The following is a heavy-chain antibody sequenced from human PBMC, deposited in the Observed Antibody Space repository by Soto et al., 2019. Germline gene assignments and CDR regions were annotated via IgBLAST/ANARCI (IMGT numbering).Heavy chain of an antibody. CDR1: GYTFTSYT. Sequence: GASVKVSCKASGYTFTSYTMHWVRQAPGQRLEWMGWINAGNGNTKYSQKLQGRVTMTTDTSTSTAYMELRSLRSDDTAVYYCARDVGDSSSYNGMDVWGQGTTVTVSS. CDR3: ARDVGDSSSYNGMDV. D-gene: IGHD6-13*01. CDR2: INAGNGNT. V-gene: IGHV1-3*01. J-gene: IGHJ6*02.